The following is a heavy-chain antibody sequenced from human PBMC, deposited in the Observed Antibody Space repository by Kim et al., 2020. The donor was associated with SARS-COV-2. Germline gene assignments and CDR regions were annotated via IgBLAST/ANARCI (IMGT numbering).Heavy chain of an antibody. D-gene: IGHD6-19*01. CDR1: GYTFTSYA. CDR3: ARDPGGRLSSGWYGVG. J-gene: IGHJ1*01. V-gene: IGHV1-3*01. CDR2: INAGNGNT. Sequence: ASVKVSCKDSGYTFTSYAMHWVRQAPGQRLEWMGWINAGNGNTKYSQKFQGRVTITRDTSASTAYMERSSRRSEDTAVYYCARDPGGRLSSGWYGVGWGQGTLGTVSS.